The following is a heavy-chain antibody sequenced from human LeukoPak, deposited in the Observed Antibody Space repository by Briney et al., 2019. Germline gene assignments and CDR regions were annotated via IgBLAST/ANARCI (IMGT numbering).Heavy chain of an antibody. V-gene: IGHV4-59*06. J-gene: IGHJ4*02. CDR3: ASSVGATTAGFDY. D-gene: IGHD1-26*01. Sequence: SETLSLTCTVSGGSISSYYWSWIRQHPGKGLEWIGYIYYSGSTYYNPSLKSRVAISVDTSKNQFSLKLSSVTAADTAVYYCASSVGATTAGFDYWGQGTLVTVSS. CDR2: IYYSGST. CDR1: GGSISSYY.